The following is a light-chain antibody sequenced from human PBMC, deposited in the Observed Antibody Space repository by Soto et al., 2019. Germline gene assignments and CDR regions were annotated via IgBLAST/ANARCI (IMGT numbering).Light chain of an antibody. J-gene: IGKJ5*01. CDR2: DAY. Sequence: EVVLTQSPVTLSLSPGERATLSCRASQSFRGLLAWYQQKPGQAPRLLIYDAYNRATGIPPRFSGSASGTEFTLTINSLQSEDFAVYTCQQYNYWPPTFGQGTRLEIK. CDR1: QSFRGL. V-gene: IGKV3D-15*01. CDR3: QQYNYWPPT.